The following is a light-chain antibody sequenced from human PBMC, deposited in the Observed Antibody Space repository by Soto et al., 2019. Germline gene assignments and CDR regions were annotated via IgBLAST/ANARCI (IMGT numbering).Light chain of an antibody. V-gene: IGKV3-20*01. CDR2: GAS. Sequence: EIVLTQSPGTLSLSPGESATLSCRASQSVSSSYLAWYQQTPGQAPRLLIFGASSRATGIPDRFSGSGSGTAFTLTISRLEPEDFAVYYCQYYGTSSYTFGQGTTLEIK. CDR3: QYYGTSSYT. J-gene: IGKJ2*01. CDR1: QSVSSSY.